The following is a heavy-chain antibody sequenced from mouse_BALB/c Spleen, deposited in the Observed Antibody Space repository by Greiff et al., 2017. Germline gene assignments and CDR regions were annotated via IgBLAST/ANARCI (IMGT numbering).Heavy chain of an antibody. V-gene: IGHV1-9*01. J-gene: IGHJ3*01. CDR2: ILPGSGST. CDR3: ARTYYGSSYAPFAY. Sequence: QVQLQQSGAELMKPGASVKISCKATGYTFSSYWIEWVKQRPGHGLEWIGEILPGSGSTNYNEKFKGKATFTADTSSNTAYMQLSSLTSEDSAVYYCARTYYGSSYAPFAYWGQGTLVTVSA. CDR1: GYTFSSYW. D-gene: IGHD1-1*01.